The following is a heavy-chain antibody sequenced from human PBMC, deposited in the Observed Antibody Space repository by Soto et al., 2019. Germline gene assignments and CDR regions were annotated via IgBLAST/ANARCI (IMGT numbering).Heavy chain of an antibody. CDR1: GLTVSSNY. CDR3: ASGLYDPAL. Sequence: EVQLVEAGGGLSQPGGSLRLSCAASGLTVSSNYMSWVRQAPGKGLEWVSVIYGGGATFYTDSVTGRFTISRDNSKNTVYLQMNGLRAEDTAVYFCASGLYDPALWGQGPLVTVSS. J-gene: IGHJ4*02. CDR2: IYGGGAT. V-gene: IGHV3-53*01. D-gene: IGHD3-10*01.